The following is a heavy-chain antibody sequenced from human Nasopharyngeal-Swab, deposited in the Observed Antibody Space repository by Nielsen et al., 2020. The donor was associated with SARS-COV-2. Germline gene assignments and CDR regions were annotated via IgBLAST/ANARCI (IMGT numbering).Heavy chain of an antibody. D-gene: IGHD4-17*01. CDR2: IAHDASNE. J-gene: IGHJ4*02. V-gene: IGHV3-30*03. Sequence: VRQMPGKGLEWVAFIAHDASNEYYGDSVKGRFSISRDSSKNTLYLQMDSLRGEDTAVYYCARDAPAHYGAFYWGRGTLVTVPS. CDR3: ARDAPAHYGAFY.